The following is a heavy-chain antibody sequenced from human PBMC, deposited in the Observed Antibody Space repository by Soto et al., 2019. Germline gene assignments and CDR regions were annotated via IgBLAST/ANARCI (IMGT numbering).Heavy chain of an antibody. CDR2: INPNSGGT. V-gene: IGHV1-2*04. J-gene: IGHJ6*02. D-gene: IGHD2-2*01. CDR1: GCSFTGYY. Sequence: VSVKVPCKASGCSFTGYYMHWVRQSPGQGLEWMGWINPNSGGTNYAQKFQGWVTMTRDTSISTAYMELSRLRSDDTAVYYCARLPVNRLAGEGVGGPPDYYYYGMDVWGQGTTVTVSS. CDR3: ARLPVNRLAGEGVGGPPDYYYYGMDV.